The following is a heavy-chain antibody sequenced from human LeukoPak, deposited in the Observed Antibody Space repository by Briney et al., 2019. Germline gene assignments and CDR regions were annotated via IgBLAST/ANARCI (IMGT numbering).Heavy chain of an antibody. Sequence: GRSLRLSCAASGFSVSSNYMSWVRQAPGKGLDWVSFIFSGGSTYFADSVKGRFTVSRDSSKNTLYLQMNSLRAEDTAVYYCARALGSAVAGTYNCAMDVWGQGTTVTVSS. J-gene: IGHJ6*02. CDR1: GFSVSSNY. CDR3: ARALGSAVAGTYNCAMDV. V-gene: IGHV3-66*01. CDR2: IFSGGST. D-gene: IGHD6-19*01.